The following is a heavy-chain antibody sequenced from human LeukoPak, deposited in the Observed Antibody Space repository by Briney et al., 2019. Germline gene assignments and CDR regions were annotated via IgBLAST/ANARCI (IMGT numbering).Heavy chain of an antibody. Sequence: GASVKVSCKASGYTFTSYVISWVRQAPGQGLEWMVWISAYNGNTNYAQKLQGRVTMTTDTSTSTAYMELRSLRSDDTAVYYCARGAHSGWSGRKWYYFDYWGQGTLVTVSS. V-gene: IGHV1-18*01. CDR3: ARGAHSGWSGRKWYYFDY. CDR1: GYTFTSYV. CDR2: ISAYNGNT. J-gene: IGHJ4*02. D-gene: IGHD6-19*01.